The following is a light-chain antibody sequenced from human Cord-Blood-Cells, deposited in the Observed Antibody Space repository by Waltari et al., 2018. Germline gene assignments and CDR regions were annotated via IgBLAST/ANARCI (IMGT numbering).Light chain of an antibody. J-gene: IGLJ7*01. Sequence: QSALTPPASVSVSPGQSITLSCTGTSSDVGGYNYVPWYQHHPGKAHKLIIYDVTKRPSGVSNLFSGSKSGNTASLTISGLQAEDEADYYCSSYTSSSTVFGGGTQLTVL. CDR2: DVT. CDR3: SSYTSSSTV. V-gene: IGLV2-14*03. CDR1: SSDVGGYNY.